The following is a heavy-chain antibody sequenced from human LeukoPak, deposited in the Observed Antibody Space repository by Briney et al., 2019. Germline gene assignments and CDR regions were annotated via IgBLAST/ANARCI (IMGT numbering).Heavy chain of an antibody. D-gene: IGHD2-15*01. J-gene: IGHJ5*01. CDR2: INHSGST. Sequence: SETLSLTCAVYGGSFSGYYWSWIRQPPGKGLEWIGEINHSGSTNYNPSLKSRVTISVDTSKNQFSLKLSSVTAADTAVYYCARDVRYCSGGSCYKRVNWFDSWGQGTLVTVSS. V-gene: IGHV4-34*01. CDR1: GGSFSGYY. CDR3: ARDVRYCSGGSCYKRVNWFDS.